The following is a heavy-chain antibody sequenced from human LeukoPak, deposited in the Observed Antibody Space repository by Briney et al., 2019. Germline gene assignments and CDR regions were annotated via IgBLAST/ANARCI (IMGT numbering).Heavy chain of an antibody. CDR1: GYNFASYW. Sequence: GESLKISCKGSGYNFASYWIGWVRQMPGKGLEWMGIIYPADSDTRYSPSFQGQVTISADKSISTAYLQWSSLKASDTAMYYCARHPPSSSLDAFDIWGQGTMVTVSS. J-gene: IGHJ3*02. CDR2: IYPADSDT. CDR3: ARHPPSSSLDAFDI. D-gene: IGHD6-13*01. V-gene: IGHV5-51*01.